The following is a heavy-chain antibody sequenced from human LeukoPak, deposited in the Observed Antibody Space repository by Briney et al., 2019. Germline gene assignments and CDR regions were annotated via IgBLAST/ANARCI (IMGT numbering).Heavy chain of an antibody. J-gene: IGHJ6*02. CDR2: INHSGST. CDR3: ARGGRGYSYSSRYYYGMDV. D-gene: IGHD5-18*01. Sequence: SETLSLTCAVYGGSFSGYYWSWIRQPPGKGLEWIGEINHSGSTNYNPSLKSRVTISVDTSKNQFSLKLSSVTAADTAVYYCARGGRGYSYSSRYYYGMDVWGQGTTVTVSS. V-gene: IGHV4-34*01. CDR1: GGSFSGYY.